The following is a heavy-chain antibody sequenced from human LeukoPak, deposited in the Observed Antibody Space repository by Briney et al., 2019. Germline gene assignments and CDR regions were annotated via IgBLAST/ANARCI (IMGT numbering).Heavy chain of an antibody. CDR3: ARGWSVRAYGSGSYHGDLDY. D-gene: IGHD3-10*01. CDR2: INPNSGGT. Sequence: ASVKVSCKASGYTFTGYYMHWVRQAPGQGLEWMGWINPNSGGTNYAQKFQGWVTMTRDTSISTAYMELSRLRSDDTAVYYCARGWSVRAYGSGSYHGDLDYWGQGTLVTVSS. CDR1: GYTFTGYY. J-gene: IGHJ4*02. V-gene: IGHV1-2*04.